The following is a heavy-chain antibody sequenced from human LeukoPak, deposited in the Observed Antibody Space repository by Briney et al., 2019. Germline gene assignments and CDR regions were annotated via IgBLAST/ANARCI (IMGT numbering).Heavy chain of an antibody. D-gene: IGHD3-22*01. CDR3: ARDHYYDSSGFES. CDR1: GGSISSYY. V-gene: IGHV4-59*01. Sequence: KPSETLSLTCTVSGGSISSYYWSWIRQPPGKGLEWTGYIYYSGSTNYNPSLKSRVTISVDTSKNQFSLKLSSVTAADTAVYYCARDHYYDSSGFESWGQGALVTVSS. J-gene: IGHJ4*02. CDR2: IYYSGST.